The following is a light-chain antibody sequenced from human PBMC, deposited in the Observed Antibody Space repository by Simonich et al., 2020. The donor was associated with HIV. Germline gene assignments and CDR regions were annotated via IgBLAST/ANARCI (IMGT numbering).Light chain of an antibody. CDR2: ANN. CDR1: SSNIGAGYD. CDR3: STWDSSLSAWV. V-gene: IGLV1-40*01. Sequence: QSVLTQPPSVSWAPGQRVTSSCTGSSSNIGAGYDVHWYQQLPGTAPKLLIYANNDRPSGVPDRFSGAKSGTTASLTISGLQPEDEADYYCSTWDSSLSAWVFGGGTKVTVL. J-gene: IGLJ3*02.